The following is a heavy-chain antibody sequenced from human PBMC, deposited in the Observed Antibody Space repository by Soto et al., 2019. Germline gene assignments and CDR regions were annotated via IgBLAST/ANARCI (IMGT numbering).Heavy chain of an antibody. V-gene: IGHV3-21*01. D-gene: IGHD6-13*01. CDR3: ANHEAADTFSDYYGMYV. J-gene: IGHJ6*02. CDR2: ISTSSDYI. Sequence: PGGSLRLSCAASGFTFSSYAMSWVRQAPGKGLEWVSSISTSSDYIYYADSVKGRFTISRDNAKNSLYLQMNSLRAEDTAVYYCANHEAADTFSDYYGMYVWGQGTTVTVSS. CDR1: GFTFSSYA.